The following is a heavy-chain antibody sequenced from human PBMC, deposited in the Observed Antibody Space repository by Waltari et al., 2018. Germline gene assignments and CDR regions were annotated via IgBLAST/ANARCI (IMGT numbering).Heavy chain of an antibody. D-gene: IGHD6-13*01. CDR2: ISGSSDDT. Sequence: EVQLLESGGGLVQPGGSLRLSCAASGFTLSTYAMSWVRQAPGKGLGCVSVISGSSDDTYYADSVKGRFTVSRDNSKNTLYLQMNSLRAEDTAIYYCANTGYSSSSRYFDIWGQGTMVTVSS. CDR3: ANTGYSSSSRYFDI. V-gene: IGHV3-23*01. CDR1: GFTLSTYA. J-gene: IGHJ3*02.